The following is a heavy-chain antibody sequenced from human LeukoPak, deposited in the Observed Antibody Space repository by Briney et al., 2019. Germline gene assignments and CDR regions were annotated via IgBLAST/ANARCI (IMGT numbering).Heavy chain of an antibody. CDR2: IKQDGSEA. D-gene: IGHD1-14*01. CDR1: GFTFSRYW. V-gene: IGHV3-7*01. CDR3: ARWDHIPRPNYYYMDV. Sequence: GGSLRLSCAASGFTFSRYWMSWVRQAPGKGLEWVANIKQDGSEAYYVDSVKGRFTMSRDNAKNSLYLQMNSLRAEDTAVYYCARWDHIPRPNYYYMDVWGKGTTVTVSS. J-gene: IGHJ6*03.